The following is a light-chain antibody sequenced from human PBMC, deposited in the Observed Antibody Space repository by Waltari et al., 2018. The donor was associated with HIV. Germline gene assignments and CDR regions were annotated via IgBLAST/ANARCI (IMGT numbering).Light chain of an antibody. V-gene: IGKV3-20*01. CDR2: GAS. CDR1: QSVSSSY. Sequence: EIVLTQSPGTLSLSPGERATLSCRASQSVSSSYLAWYQQKPGQAPRLLIYGASSRATGIPDRFTGSGSGTDFTLTITRLEPEDFVLYYCQQYYSTPYTFGQGTKLEIK. J-gene: IGKJ2*01. CDR3: QQYYSTPYT.